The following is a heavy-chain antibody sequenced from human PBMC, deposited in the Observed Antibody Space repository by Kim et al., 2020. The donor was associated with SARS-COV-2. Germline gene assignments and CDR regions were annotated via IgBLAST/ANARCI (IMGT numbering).Heavy chain of an antibody. V-gene: IGHV4-31*02. CDR3: ARDRPPQD. J-gene: IGHJ4*02. CDR2: SGST. Sequence: SGSTYYNPSLKSRVTISVDTSKNQCSLKLSSVTAADTAVYYCARDRPPQDWGQGTLVTVSS.